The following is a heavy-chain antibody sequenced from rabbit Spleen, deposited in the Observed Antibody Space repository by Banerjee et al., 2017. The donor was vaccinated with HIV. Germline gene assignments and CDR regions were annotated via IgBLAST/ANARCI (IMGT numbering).Heavy chain of an antibody. D-gene: IGHD1-1*01. CDR3: ARDTSSSFSSYGMDL. CDR1: GIDLINNA. Sequence: QEHLVESGGGLVQPGGSLTLSCKASGIDLINNAMSWVRQAPGKGLEWIACIDTGSSGFTYFASWAKGRFTISRTSSTTVTLQMTSLTAADTATYFCARDTSSSFSSYGMDLWGQGTLVTVS. J-gene: IGHJ6*01. V-gene: IGHV1S45*01. CDR2: IDTGSSGFT.